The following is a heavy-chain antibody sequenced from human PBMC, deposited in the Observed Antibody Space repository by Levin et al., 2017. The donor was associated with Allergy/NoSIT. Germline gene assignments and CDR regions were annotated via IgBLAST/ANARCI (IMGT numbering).Heavy chain of an antibody. J-gene: IGHJ4*02. CDR2: ISYDGSNK. D-gene: IGHD6-19*01. CDR3: ALDGYSSGWYGLPDFDY. CDR1: GFTFSSYG. V-gene: IGHV3-30*03. Sequence: GESLKISCAASGFTFSSYGMHWVRQAPGKGLEWVAVISYDGSNKYYADSVKGRFTISRDNSKNTLYLQMNSLRAEDTAVYYCALDGYSSGWYGLPDFDYWGQGTLVTVSA.